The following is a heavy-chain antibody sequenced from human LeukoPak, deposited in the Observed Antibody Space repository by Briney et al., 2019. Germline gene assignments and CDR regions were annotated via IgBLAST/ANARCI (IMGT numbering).Heavy chain of an antibody. V-gene: IGHV4-38-2*01. CDR3: ASPFH. Sequence: PSETLSLTCAVSGYSISSGYYWGWIRQSPGKGLEWIGSIYHSGSTYYNPSLKSRVTISVDTSKNQFSLKLSSVTAADTAVYYCASPFHWGQGTLVTVSS. CDR1: GYSISSGYY. J-gene: IGHJ4*02. CDR2: IYHSGST.